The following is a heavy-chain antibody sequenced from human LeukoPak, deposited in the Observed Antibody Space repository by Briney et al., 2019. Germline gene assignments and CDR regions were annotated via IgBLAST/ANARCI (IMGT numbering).Heavy chain of an antibody. CDR1: GGSFSGYY. J-gene: IGHJ6*03. D-gene: IGHD2-15*01. V-gene: IGHV4-34*01. CDR2: INHSGST. Sequence: SETLSLTCAVYGGSFSGYYWSWIRQPPGKGLEWIGEINHSGSTNYNPSLKSRVTISVDTSKNQFSLKLSSVTAADTAVYYCARAPASLGYCSGGSCYGRYYYYYMDVWGKGTTVTVSS. CDR3: ARAPASLGYCSGGSCYGRYYYYYMDV.